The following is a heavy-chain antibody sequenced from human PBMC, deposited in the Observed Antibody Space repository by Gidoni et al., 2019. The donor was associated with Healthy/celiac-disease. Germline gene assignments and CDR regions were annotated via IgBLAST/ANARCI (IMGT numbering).Heavy chain of an antibody. J-gene: IGHJ6*02. CDR2: ISYDGSNK. CDR3: AKDRAGGGRTMIVEAYYYGMDV. V-gene: IGHV3-30*18. CDR1: GFTFSSYG. D-gene: IGHD3-22*01. Sequence: QVQLVESGGGVVQPGRSLRLSCAASGFTFSSYGMHWVRQAPGKGLEWVAVISYDGSNKYYADSVKGRFTISRDNSKNTLYLQMNSLRAEDTAVYYCAKDRAGGGRTMIVEAYYYGMDVWGQGTTVTVSS.